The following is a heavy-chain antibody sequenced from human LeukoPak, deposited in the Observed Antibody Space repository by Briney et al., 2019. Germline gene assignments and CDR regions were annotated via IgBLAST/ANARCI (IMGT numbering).Heavy chain of an antibody. Sequence: ASVKVSCKASGYTFTGYYMHWVRQAPGQGLEWMGWINPNSGGTNYAQKFQGRVTMTRDTSITTAYMELTRLRSDDTAIYYCARDITLINDAFDFWGQGTMVIVSS. CDR1: GYTFTGYY. D-gene: IGHD2-8*01. J-gene: IGHJ3*01. V-gene: IGHV1-2*02. CDR2: INPNSGGT. CDR3: ARDITLINDAFDF.